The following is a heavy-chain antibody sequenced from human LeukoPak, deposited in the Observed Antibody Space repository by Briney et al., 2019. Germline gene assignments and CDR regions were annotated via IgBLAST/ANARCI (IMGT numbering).Heavy chain of an antibody. V-gene: IGHV3-33*06. Sequence: GRSLRLSCAASGFTFSSYGMHWVRQAPGKGLEWVAVIWYDGSNKYYADSVKGRFTISRDNSKNTLYLQMNSLRAEDTAVYYCAKSDDFWSGYYFDYWGQGTLVTVSS. CDR1: GFTFSSYG. CDR3: AKSDDFWSGYYFDY. CDR2: IWYDGSNK. D-gene: IGHD3-3*01. J-gene: IGHJ4*02.